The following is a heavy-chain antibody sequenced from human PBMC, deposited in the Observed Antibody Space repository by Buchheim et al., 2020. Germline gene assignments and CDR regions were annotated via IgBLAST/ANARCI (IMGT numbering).Heavy chain of an antibody. V-gene: IGHV3-30*18. CDR2: ISYDGVHK. CDR1: GFTFTKYG. Sequence: QVQVVESGGGVVQPGGSLRLSCAASGFTFTKYGMHWVRQAPGKGLEWLAVISYDGVHKYYADSVKGRLTISRDRSKNTLYLQINSLRPEDTAVYYCAKDYDTSCYLRGCTSYSFYDMDVWGQGT. J-gene: IGHJ6*02. D-gene: IGHD2-2*01. CDR3: AKDYDTSCYLRGCTSYSFYDMDV.